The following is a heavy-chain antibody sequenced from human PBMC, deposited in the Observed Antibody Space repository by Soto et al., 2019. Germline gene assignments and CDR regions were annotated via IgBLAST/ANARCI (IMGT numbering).Heavy chain of an antibody. J-gene: IGHJ6*03. CDR1: GYTFTSYA. CDR2: INAGNGNT. CDR3: ARDDYYGSGSYYNVEDYYYYMDV. Sequence: ASVKVSCKASGYTFTSYAMHWVRQAPGQRLEWMGWINAGNGNTKYSQKFQGRVTITRDTSASTAYMELSSLRSEDTAVYYCARDDYYGSGSYYNVEDYYYYMDVWGKGTTVTV. D-gene: IGHD3-10*01. V-gene: IGHV1-3*01.